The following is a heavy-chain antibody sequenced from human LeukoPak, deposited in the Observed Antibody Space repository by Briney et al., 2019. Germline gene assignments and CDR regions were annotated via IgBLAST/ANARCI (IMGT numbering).Heavy chain of an antibody. V-gene: IGHV3-23*01. CDR3: AREERCTPIRCYNGNWFDL. D-gene: IGHD2-2*02. Sequence: PGGSLRLSSTDPTITSKNYAMSSVRQAPGKRLERVSGISGSGSITYSPDALKGRLTIFRNNSRNIPFLQIKSRRTEDTTLYFCAREERCTPIRCYNGNWFDLWGQGTLVTASS. CDR1: TITSKNYA. CDR2: ISGSGSIT. J-gene: IGHJ5*02.